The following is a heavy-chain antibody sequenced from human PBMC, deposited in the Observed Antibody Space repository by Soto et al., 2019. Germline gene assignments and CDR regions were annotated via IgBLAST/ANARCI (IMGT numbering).Heavy chain of an antibody. D-gene: IGHD1-1*01. CDR1: GYTFTSFW. J-gene: IGHJ5*02. V-gene: IGHV5-51*01. CDR2: IYPADSDT. CDR3: ARCYPVVNYNRLDP. Sequence: PGESLKISCKASGYTFTSFWIAWVRQMPGKGLEWMGVIYPADSDTRYSPSFQGQVTISADKSISTAYLQWSSLKASDAAMYYCARCYPVVNYNRLDPWGQGTLVTVSS.